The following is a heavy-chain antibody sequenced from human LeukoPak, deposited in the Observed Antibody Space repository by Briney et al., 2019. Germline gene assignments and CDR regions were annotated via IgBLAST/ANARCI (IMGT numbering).Heavy chain of an antibody. Sequence: PSETLSLTCTVSGGSISSYYWSWIRQPPGKGLEWIGYIYYSGSTNYNPSLKSRVTISVDTSKNQFSLKLSSVTAADTAVYYCARHEGWNYQGWFDPWGQGTLVTVSS. D-gene: IGHD1-7*01. CDR2: IYYSGST. J-gene: IGHJ5*02. CDR3: ARHEGWNYQGWFDP. V-gene: IGHV4-59*08. CDR1: GGSISSYY.